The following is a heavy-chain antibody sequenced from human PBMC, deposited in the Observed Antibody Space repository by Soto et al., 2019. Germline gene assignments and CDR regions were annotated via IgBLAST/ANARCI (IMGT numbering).Heavy chain of an antibody. CDR1: GFTFSSYA. D-gene: IGHD1-20*01. V-gene: IGHV3-30-3*01. CDR3: ARDLVRGNWNVQPSFDY. CDR2: ISYDGSNK. J-gene: IGHJ4*02. Sequence: QVQLVESGGGVVQPGRSLRLSCAASGFTFSSYAMHWVRQAPGKGLEWVAVISYDGSNKYYADSVKGRFTISRDNSKNTLYLQLNSLRAEATTVYYCARDLVRGNWNVQPSFDYWGQGTLVTVSS.